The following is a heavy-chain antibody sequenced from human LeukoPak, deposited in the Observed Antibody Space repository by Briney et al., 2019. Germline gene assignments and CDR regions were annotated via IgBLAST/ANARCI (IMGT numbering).Heavy chain of an antibody. Sequence: GGSLRLSCAASGFTFGDYYMSWIRQAPGKGLEWVSYISSSGSTIYYADSVKGRFTISRDNAKNSLYLQMNSLRAEDTAVYYCARGNGDYVYYYYGMDVWGQGTTVTVSS. CDR3: ARGNGDYVYYYYGMDV. V-gene: IGHV3-11*01. CDR1: GFTFGDYY. J-gene: IGHJ6*02. D-gene: IGHD4-17*01. CDR2: ISSSGSTI.